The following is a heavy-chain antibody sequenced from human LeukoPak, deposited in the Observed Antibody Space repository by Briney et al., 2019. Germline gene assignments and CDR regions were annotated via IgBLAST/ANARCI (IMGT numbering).Heavy chain of an antibody. CDR3: ARAVLATKSEHWFDS. CDR2: IYYTGST. D-gene: IGHD2-8*01. Sequence: SETLSLTCTVSGGSISSSSYYWGWIRQPPGKGLEWIGNIYYTGSTNYNSSLKSRVTISVDTSKNQFSLNLSSVTAADTAMYYCARAVLATKSEHWFDSWGQGTLVTVSS. V-gene: IGHV4-39*07. J-gene: IGHJ5*01. CDR1: GGSISSSSYY.